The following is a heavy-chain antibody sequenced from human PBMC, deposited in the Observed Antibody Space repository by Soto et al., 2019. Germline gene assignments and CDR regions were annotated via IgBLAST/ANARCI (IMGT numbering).Heavy chain of an antibody. J-gene: IGHJ4*03. CDR2: ISPTGGTT. CDR1: GFIFRIYD. V-gene: IGHV3-23*01. Sequence: VGSLRLSCATSGFIFRIYDMSWVRQAPGKGLEWVSGISPTGGTTYYADSVKGRFTISRDNSGHTLFLTLKSLRVDDTAIYYCAKLATELSTSPRYFGSRRQGPLVTAPS. D-gene: IGHD1-7*01. CDR3: AKLATELSTSPRYFGS.